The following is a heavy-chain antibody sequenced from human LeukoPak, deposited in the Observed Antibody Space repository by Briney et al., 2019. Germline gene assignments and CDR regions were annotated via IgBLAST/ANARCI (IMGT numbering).Heavy chain of an antibody. D-gene: IGHD3-3*01. CDR2: ISGGDDST. CDR1: GFTSKNYG. Sequence: PGGSLRLSCAVSGFTSKNYGMSWVRQAPGKGLEWVSAISGGDDSTYYADSVKGRFTTSRDNSKNTLYLQMNSLRAEDTAVFYCAKDSPILTIWGQGTMVTVSS. V-gene: IGHV3-23*01. CDR3: AKDSPILTI. J-gene: IGHJ3*02.